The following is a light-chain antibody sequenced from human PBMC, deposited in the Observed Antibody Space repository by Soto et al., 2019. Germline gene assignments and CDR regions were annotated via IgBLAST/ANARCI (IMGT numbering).Light chain of an antibody. Sequence: EIVLTQAPGTLSVSAGERATLSCRASQSISINLAWYQQKPGQAPRLLIYGASTTATGIPARFSGSGSGTEFTLIISSLQSEDFAIYYCQQYNKWPRTFGQGTKVEIK. V-gene: IGKV3-15*01. CDR1: QSISIN. CDR3: QQYNKWPRT. J-gene: IGKJ1*01. CDR2: GAS.